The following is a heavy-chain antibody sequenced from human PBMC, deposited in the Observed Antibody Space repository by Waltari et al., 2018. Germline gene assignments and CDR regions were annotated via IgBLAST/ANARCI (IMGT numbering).Heavy chain of an antibody. CDR1: GGSISSSSYY. J-gene: IGHJ5*02. CDR3: ARDNLITSGP. CDR2: IYYSGST. D-gene: IGHD1-20*01. V-gene: IGHV4-39*07. Sequence: QLQLQESGPGLVKPSETLSLTCTVSGGSISSSSYYWGWLRQPPGKGLEWIGSIYYSGSTYYNTSLKSRVTISVDTSKNQFSLKLSSVTAADTAVYYCARDNLITSGPWGQGTLVTVSS.